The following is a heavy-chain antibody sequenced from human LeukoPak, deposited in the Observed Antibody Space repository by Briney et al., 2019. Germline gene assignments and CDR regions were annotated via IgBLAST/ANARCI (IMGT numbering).Heavy chain of an antibody. J-gene: IGHJ4*02. CDR1: GYTFTSYD. CDR3: ARAGARQIAAVGY. Sequence: GASVKVSCKASGYTFTSYDINWVRQATGQGLEWMGWMNPNSGNTGYAQKFQGRVTMTRNTSISTAYMELSSLGSEDTAVYYCARAGARQIAAVGYWGQGTLATVSS. D-gene: IGHD6-13*01. CDR2: MNPNSGNT. V-gene: IGHV1-8*01.